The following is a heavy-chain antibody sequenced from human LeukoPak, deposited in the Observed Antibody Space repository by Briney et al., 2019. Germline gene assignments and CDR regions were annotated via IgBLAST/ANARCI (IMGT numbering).Heavy chain of an antibody. CDR3: ARDRPMIVVYDAFDI. CDR2: IDSSGSYM. V-gene: IGHV3-21*01. CDR1: GFTFNTYS. Sequence: GGSLRLSCEASGFTFNTYSMNWARQAPGKGLEWVSSIDSSGSYMFYADSVKGRFTISRDNSKSTLYLQMDSLRSEDTAVYFCARDRPMIVVYDAFDIWGQGTMVTVSS. D-gene: IGHD3-22*01. J-gene: IGHJ3*02.